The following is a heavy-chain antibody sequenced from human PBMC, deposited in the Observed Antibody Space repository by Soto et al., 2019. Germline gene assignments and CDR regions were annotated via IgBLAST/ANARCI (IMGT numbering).Heavy chain of an antibody. CDR1: GYTFTSYY. CDR3: ARLRSSGYSLAFDI. D-gene: IGHD3-22*01. J-gene: IGHJ3*02. CDR2: INPSGGST. Sequence: VASVNVSCKPSGYTFTSYYIHWGRQAPGQGLECMGIINPSGGSTSYAQKFQGRVTMNRDTSTSTVYMELSSLRSEDTAVYYCARLRSSGYSLAFDIWGQGTMVTVSS. V-gene: IGHV1-46*01.